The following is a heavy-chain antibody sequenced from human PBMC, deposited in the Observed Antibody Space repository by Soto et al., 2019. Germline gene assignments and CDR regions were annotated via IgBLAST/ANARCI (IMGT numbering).Heavy chain of an antibody. CDR2: IYYSGST. Sequence: SEPLSPTCAVSGHYISSYYCSWIRQPPGKGLEWIGYIYYSGSTNYNPSLKSRVTISVDTSKNQFSLKLSSVTAADTAVYYCARNHPHSYGVYYFDYWGQGTPVTVSS. J-gene: IGHJ4*02. D-gene: IGHD5-18*01. V-gene: IGHV4-59*08. CDR3: ARNHPHSYGVYYFDY. CDR1: GHYISSYY.